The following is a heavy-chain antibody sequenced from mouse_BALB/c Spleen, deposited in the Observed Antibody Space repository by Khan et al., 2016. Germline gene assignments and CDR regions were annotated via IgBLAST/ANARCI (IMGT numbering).Heavy chain of an antibody. Sequence: QIQLVQSGPELKKPGETVKISCKASGYTFTNFGINWVRQAPGKGLEWMDWINTNTGETTYADDFKGRFAFSLETSASTAYLQNNNLKNEDTATYFCVTGIGTVIATRRNYWGQGTTLTIS. CDR3: VTGIGTVIATRRNY. CDR1: GYTFTNFG. D-gene: IGHD1-1*01. V-gene: IGHV9-3-1*01. J-gene: IGHJ2*01. CDR2: INTNTGET.